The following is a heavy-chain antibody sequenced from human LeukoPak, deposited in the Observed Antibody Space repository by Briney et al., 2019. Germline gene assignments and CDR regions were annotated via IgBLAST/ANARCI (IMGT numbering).Heavy chain of an antibody. J-gene: IGHJ1*01. CDR1: GFTFSSYA. D-gene: IGHD2-8*01. Sequence: GGSLRLSCAASGFTFSSYAMHWVRQAPGKGLEWVAVISYEGSNKYYADSVKGRFTISRDNSKNTLYLQMNSLRAEDTAVYYCARGEDLHCTNGVCYQSEYFQHWGQGTLVTVSS. CDR2: ISYEGSNK. CDR3: ARGEDLHCTNGVCYQSEYFQH. V-gene: IGHV3-30-3*01.